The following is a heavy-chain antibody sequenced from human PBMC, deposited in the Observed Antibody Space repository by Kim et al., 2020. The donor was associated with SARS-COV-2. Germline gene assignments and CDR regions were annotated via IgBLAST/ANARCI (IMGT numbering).Heavy chain of an antibody. V-gene: IGHV5-10-1*01. D-gene: IGHD4-17*01. CDR2: T. J-gene: IGHJ4*02. CDR3: ARLYGDYFDY. Sequence: TTYNPSVQGHVTISAEESISTAYLQWSSLKASDTAMYYCARLYGDYFDYWGQGTLVTVSS.